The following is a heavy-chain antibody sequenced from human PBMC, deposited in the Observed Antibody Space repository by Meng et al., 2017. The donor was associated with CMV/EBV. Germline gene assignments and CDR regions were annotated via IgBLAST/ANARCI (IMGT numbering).Heavy chain of an antibody. J-gene: IGHJ5*02. CDR1: GFTFSNYW. CDR3: ARDRAAPGWFDP. D-gene: IGHD6-13*01. V-gene: IGHV3-74*01. Sequence: GGSLRLSCAASGFTFSNYWMHWVRQAPGKGLVWVSHINSDASSTDYADSVKGRFTISRDNAKNTLYLQMNSLRAEDTAVYYCARDRAAPGWFDPWGQGTLVTVSS. CDR2: INSDASST.